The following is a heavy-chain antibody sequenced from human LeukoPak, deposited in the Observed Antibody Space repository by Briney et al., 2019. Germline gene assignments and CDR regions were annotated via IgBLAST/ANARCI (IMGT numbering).Heavy chain of an antibody. Sequence: GESLKISSKGSGYIFTSYWIGWVRRMPGKGVEWMGIMYPGDCDTRYSPSFQGKVTISVDKSISTAYLQSISLKASDTAMYYCARLGGGVHCSGGSCYSGEGYYYYYYMDVWGKGTTVTVSS. V-gene: IGHV5-51*01. CDR3: ARLGGGVHCSGGSCYSGEGYYYYYYMDV. J-gene: IGHJ6*03. CDR2: MYPGDCDT. CDR1: GYIFTSYW. D-gene: IGHD2-15*01.